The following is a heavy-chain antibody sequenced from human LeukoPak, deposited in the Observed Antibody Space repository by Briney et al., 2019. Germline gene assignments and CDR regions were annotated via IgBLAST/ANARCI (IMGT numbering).Heavy chain of an antibody. J-gene: IGHJ3*02. D-gene: IGHD4-23*01. V-gene: IGHV4-4*07. Sequence: PSETLSLTCSVSGGSISSYYWSWIRQPAGKGLEWIWRIYTSGSTNYNPSLKSRVTMSVDTSKNQFSLKLSSVTAADTAVYYCARHGDYGGSDAFDIWGQGTMVTVSS. CDR3: ARHGDYGGSDAFDI. CDR1: GGSISSYY. CDR2: IYTSGST.